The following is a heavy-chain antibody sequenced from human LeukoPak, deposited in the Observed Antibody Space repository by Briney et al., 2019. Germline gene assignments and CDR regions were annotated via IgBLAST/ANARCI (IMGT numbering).Heavy chain of an antibody. V-gene: IGHV3-7*01. CDR1: GFTFSSYW. Sequence: GGSLRLSCAASGFTFSSYWTSWVRQAPGKGLEWVANIKQDGSEKYYVDSVKGRFTISRDNAKNSLYLQMNSLRADDTAVYYCARGGGYAWDYWGQGTLVTVSS. CDR2: IKQDGSEK. J-gene: IGHJ4*02. CDR3: ARGGGYAWDY. D-gene: IGHD5-12*01.